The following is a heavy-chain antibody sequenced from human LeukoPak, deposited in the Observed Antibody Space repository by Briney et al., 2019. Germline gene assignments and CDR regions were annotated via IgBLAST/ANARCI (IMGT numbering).Heavy chain of an antibody. D-gene: IGHD1-26*01. Sequence: ASVKVSCKASGYTFTSYGISWVRQAPGQGLEWMGWISAYNGNTNYARKLQGRVTMTTDTSTSTAYMELRSLRSDDTAVYYCARDLSGIVGATSDYWGQGTLVTVSS. J-gene: IGHJ4*02. CDR3: ARDLSGIVGATSDY. CDR2: ISAYNGNT. V-gene: IGHV1-18*01. CDR1: GYTFTSYG.